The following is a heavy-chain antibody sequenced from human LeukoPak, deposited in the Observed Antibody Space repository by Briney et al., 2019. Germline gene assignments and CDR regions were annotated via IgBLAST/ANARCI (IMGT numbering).Heavy chain of an antibody. J-gene: IGHJ6*03. CDR1: GFTFSSYG. Sequence: PGGSLRLSCAASGFTFSSYGMHWVRQAPGKGLEWVAFIRYDGSNKYYADSVKGRFTISRDNSKNTLYLQMNSLRAEDTAVYCCAKDKLRGGSYRLRGYMDVWGKGTTVTVSS. CDR2: IRYDGSNK. D-gene: IGHD1-26*01. CDR3: AKDKLRGGSYRLRGYMDV. V-gene: IGHV3-30*02.